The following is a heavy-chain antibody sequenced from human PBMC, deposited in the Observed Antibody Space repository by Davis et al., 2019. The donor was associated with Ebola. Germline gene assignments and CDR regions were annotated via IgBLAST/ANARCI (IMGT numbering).Heavy chain of an antibody. Sequence: SETLSLTCAVYGGSFSGYYWSWIRQPPGKGLEWIGYIYHSGSTYYNPSLKSRVTISVDKSKNQFSLKLSSVTAADTAVYYCARVIVGATTLDYWGQGTLVTVSS. CDR2: IYHSGST. J-gene: IGHJ4*02. D-gene: IGHD1-26*01. CDR1: GGSFSGYY. V-gene: IGHV4-34*01. CDR3: ARVIVGATTLDY.